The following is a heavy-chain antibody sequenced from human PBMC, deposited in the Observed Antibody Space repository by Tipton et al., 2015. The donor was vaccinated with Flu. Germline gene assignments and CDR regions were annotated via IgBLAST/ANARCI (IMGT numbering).Heavy chain of an antibody. CDR2: IYNSQYT. D-gene: IGHD2-2*01. V-gene: IGHV4-59*12. CDR3: ARGPSLGMPDYFDY. J-gene: IGHJ4*02. CDR1: GAFFTSYY. Sequence: LRLSCTVSGAFFTSYYWNWIRQPPGKGLEWIGYIYNSQYTKYNPSLKSRVTISVDTSKKQFSLQLRSVTAADTAVYYCARGPSLGMPDYFDYWGQGTLVTASS.